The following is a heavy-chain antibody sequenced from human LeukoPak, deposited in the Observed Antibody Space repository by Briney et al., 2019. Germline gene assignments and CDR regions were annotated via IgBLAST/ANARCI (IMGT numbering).Heavy chain of an antibody. CDR1: GYAISSGYY. J-gene: IGHJ4*02. Sequence: SETLSLTCAVSGYAISSGYYWGWIRRPPGKGLEWIGSIYHSGSIYYNPSLKSRVTISVDTSKNQFSLKLSSVTAADTAVYYCARHGQLPAGIKGWGQGTLVTVSS. V-gene: IGHV4-38-2*01. D-gene: IGHD2-2*01. CDR3: ARHGQLPAGIKG. CDR2: IYHSGSI.